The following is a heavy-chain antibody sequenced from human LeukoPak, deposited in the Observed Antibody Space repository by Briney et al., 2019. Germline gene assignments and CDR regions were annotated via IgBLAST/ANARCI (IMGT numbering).Heavy chain of an antibody. J-gene: IGHJ4*02. Sequence: NPSETLSLTCTVSGGSISSSSYYWGWIRQPPGKGLEWIGYIYYSGSTNYNPSLKSRVTISVDTSKNQFSLKLSSVTAADTAVYYCARHGGSGGDFLFDYWGQGTLVTVSS. CDR2: IYYSGST. CDR1: GGSISSSSYY. CDR3: ARHGGSGGDFLFDY. V-gene: IGHV4-61*05. D-gene: IGHD2-15*01.